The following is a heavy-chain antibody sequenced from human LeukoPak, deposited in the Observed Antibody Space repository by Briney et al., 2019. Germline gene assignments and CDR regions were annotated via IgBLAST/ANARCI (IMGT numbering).Heavy chain of an antibody. J-gene: IGHJ5*02. D-gene: IGHD2-15*01. CDR2: ISAYNGNT. V-gene: IGHV1-18*01. CDR1: GYTFTSYG. CDR3: AREYCSGGSCYWFDP. Sequence: GASVNVSCKASGYTFTSYGISWVRQAPGQGLEWMGWISAYNGNTNYAQKLQGRVTMTTDTSTSTAYMELRSLRSDDTAVYYCAREYCSGGSCYWFDPWGQGTLVTVSS.